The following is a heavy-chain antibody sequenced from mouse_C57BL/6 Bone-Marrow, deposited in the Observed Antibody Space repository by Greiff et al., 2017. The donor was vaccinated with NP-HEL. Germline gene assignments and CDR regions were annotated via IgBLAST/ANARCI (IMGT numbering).Heavy chain of an antibody. CDR3: ARIYDGYTWFAY. J-gene: IGHJ3*01. D-gene: IGHD2-3*01. Sequence: QVQLQHPGAELVRPGSSVKLSCKASGYTFTSYWMHWVKQRPIQGLEWIGNIDPSDSETHYNQKFKDKATLTVDKSSSTAYMQLSSLTSEDSAVYYCARIYDGYTWFAYWGQGTLVTVSA. V-gene: IGHV1-52*01. CDR1: GYTFTSYW. CDR2: IDPSDSET.